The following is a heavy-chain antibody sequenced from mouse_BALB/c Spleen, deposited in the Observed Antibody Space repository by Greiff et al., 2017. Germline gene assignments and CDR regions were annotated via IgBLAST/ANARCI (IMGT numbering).Heavy chain of an antibody. J-gene: IGHJ4*01. CDR2: IYPGSGST. D-gene: IGHD2-4*01. Sequence: QVQLQQSGPELVKPGASVKMSCKASGYTFTDYVISWVKQRTGQGLEWIGEIYPGSGSTYYNEKFKGKATLTADKSSNTAYMQLSSLTSEDSAVYFCARRYYDDAMDYWGQGTSVTVSS. V-gene: IGHV1-81*01. CDR1: GYTFTDYV. CDR3: ARRYYDDAMDY.